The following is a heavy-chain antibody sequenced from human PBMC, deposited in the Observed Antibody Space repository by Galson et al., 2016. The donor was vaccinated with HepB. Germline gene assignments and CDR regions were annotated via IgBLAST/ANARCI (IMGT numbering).Heavy chain of an antibody. V-gene: IGHV3-15*01. D-gene: IGHD2-15*01. CDR2: INSKTDGGTT. CDR1: GFIFSNAY. CDR3: ATGGRSSGRPDN. Sequence: LRLSCAASGFIFSNAYMTWVRQAPGKGLQWVGRINSKTDGGTTAYAAPVKGRFTISRDDSKDTLYLQMNSLKTEDTAVYYCATGGRSSGRPDNWGQGTLVTVSS. J-gene: IGHJ4*02.